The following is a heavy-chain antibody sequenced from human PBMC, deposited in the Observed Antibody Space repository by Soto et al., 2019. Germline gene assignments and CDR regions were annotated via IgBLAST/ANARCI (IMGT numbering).Heavy chain of an antibody. CDR3: ARVWGGAFDI. D-gene: IGHD3-10*01. J-gene: IGHJ3*02. CDR2: IYYSGST. CDR1: GGPISSYY. Sequence: QVQLQESGPGLVKPSETLSLTCTVSGGPISSYYWSWIRQPPGKGLEWIGYIYYSGSTNYNPSLKSRVTRSVDTSKNQFSLKLSSVTAADTAVYFCARVWGGAFDIWGQGTMVTVSS. V-gene: IGHV4-59*01.